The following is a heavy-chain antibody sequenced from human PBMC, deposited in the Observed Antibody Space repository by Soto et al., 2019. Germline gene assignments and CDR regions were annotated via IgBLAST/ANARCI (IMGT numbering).Heavy chain of an antibody. V-gene: IGHV1-8*01. CDR3: ANNRIAYDYGDYASFDY. CDR1: GYTFTSYD. Sequence: QVQLVQSGAEVKKPGASVKVSCKASGYTFTSYDINWVRQATGQGLEWMGWMNPNSGNTGYAQKFQGRVTMTRNTSISTAYMELSSLRSEDTAVYYCANNRIAYDYGDYASFDYWGQGTLVTVSS. J-gene: IGHJ4*02. CDR2: MNPNSGNT. D-gene: IGHD4-17*01.